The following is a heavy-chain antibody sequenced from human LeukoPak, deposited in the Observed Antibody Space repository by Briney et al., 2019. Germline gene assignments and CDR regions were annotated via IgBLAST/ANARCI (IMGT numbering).Heavy chain of an antibody. CDR3: AKEYQLLGGDAFDI. Sequence: AGGSLRLSCAASGFTFSSYGMHWVRQAPGKGLEWVAVISYDGSNKYYADSVKGRFTISRDNSKNTLYLQMNSLRAEDTAVYYCAKEYQLLGGDAFDIWGQGTVVTVSS. CDR2: ISYDGSNK. CDR1: GFTFSSYG. D-gene: IGHD2-2*01. V-gene: IGHV3-30*18. J-gene: IGHJ3*02.